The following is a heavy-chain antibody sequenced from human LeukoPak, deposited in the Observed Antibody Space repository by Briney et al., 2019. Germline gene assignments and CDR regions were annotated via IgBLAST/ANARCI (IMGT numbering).Heavy chain of an antibody. J-gene: IGHJ2*01. Sequence: SQTLSLTCAISGDSVSSNSATGNWVSQPPSRGLEWLERTYSRSNWDNDYEVSVKSRIPINPDPSKNPFSPQLNSVTPEDTAVYYCARGLYRYFDLWGRGNLVTVSS. CDR1: GDSVSSNSAT. CDR2: TYSRSNWDN. V-gene: IGHV6-1*01. CDR3: ARGLYRYFDL.